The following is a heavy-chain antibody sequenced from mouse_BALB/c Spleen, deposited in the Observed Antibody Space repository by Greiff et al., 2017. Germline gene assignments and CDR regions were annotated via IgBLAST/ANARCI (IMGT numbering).Heavy chain of an antibody. CDR1: GFTFTDYY. V-gene: IGHV7-3*02. J-gene: IGHJ2*01. CDR3: ARDSHYYGSSLDY. Sequence: EVKLMESGGGLVKPGGSLRISCATSGFTFTDYYMSWVSQPPGKALEWLGFIRNKANGYTTEYSASVKGRFTISRDNYQSILYLQMNTLRAEDSATDYYARDSHYYGSSLDYWGQGTTLTVSS. CDR2: IRNKANGYTT. D-gene: IGHD1-1*01.